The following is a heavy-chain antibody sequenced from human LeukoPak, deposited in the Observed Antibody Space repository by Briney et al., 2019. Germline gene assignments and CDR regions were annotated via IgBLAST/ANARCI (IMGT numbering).Heavy chain of an antibody. V-gene: IGHV3-30*02. Sequence: GGSLRLSCAASGFTFSSYGMHWVRQAPGKGLEWVAFIRYDGSNKYYADSVKGRFTISRDNSKNTLYLQMNSLRAEDTAVYYCARDRYYDFWSGYSTAANWFDPWGQGTLVTVSS. D-gene: IGHD3-3*01. CDR1: GFTFSSYG. J-gene: IGHJ5*02. CDR3: ARDRYYDFWSGYSTAANWFDP. CDR2: IRYDGSNK.